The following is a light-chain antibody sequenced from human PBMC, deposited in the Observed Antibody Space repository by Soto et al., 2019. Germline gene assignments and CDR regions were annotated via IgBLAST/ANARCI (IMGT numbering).Light chain of an antibody. Sequence: EIVLTQSPGTLSLSPGERATLSCRASQSISSSYLAWYQQKPGQAPRLLIYATSSRATGIPDRFSGSGSGTDFTVTISRLEPEDFAVFYCQQYHGSSYTFGQGTKLENK. CDR2: ATS. CDR3: QQYHGSSYT. J-gene: IGKJ2*01. V-gene: IGKV3-20*01. CDR1: QSISSSY.